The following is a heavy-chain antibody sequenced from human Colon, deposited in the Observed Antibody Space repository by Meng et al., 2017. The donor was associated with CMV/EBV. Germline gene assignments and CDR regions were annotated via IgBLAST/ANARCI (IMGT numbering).Heavy chain of an antibody. V-gene: IGHV3-11*01. CDR2: ISSSGSNT. J-gene: IGHJ4*02. Sequence: GESLKISCAASGFTFSDHYMSWVRQAPGKGLEWVSYISSSGSNTYYADSVKGRFTISRDNAKNSLSLQLSGLRAEDTAVYYCARDGGYYDSSGYPVGLDYWGQGTLVTVSS. CDR3: ARDGGYYDSSGYPVGLDY. CDR1: GFTFSDHY. D-gene: IGHD3-22*01.